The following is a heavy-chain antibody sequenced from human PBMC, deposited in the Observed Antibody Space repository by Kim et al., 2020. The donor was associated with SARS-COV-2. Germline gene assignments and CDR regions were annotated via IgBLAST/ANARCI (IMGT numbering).Heavy chain of an antibody. CDR2: IWYDGSNK. CDR3: ARESFDILLLRTDAFDI. J-gene: IGHJ3*02. D-gene: IGHD5-18*01. CDR1: GFTFSSYG. V-gene: IGHV3-33*01. Sequence: GGSLRLSCAASGFTFSSYGMHWVRQAPGKGLEWVAVIWYDGSNKYYADSVKGRFTISRDNSKNTLYLQMNSLRAEDTAVYYCARESFDILLLRTDAFDIWGQGTMVTVSS.